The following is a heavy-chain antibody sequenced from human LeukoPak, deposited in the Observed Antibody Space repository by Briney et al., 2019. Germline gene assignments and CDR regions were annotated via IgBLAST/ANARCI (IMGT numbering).Heavy chain of an antibody. D-gene: IGHD3-10*01. J-gene: IGHJ2*01. CDR3: ARTYYYNDNASWRYFDL. Sequence: GASVKVSCKASGYTFTSYYIHWVRQAPGQGLEWMGIINPSGGSTNYAQKFQDRVTMTRDTSTSTVYMELSRLRSDDTAVYYCARTYYYNDNASWRYFDLWGRGTLVTVSS. V-gene: IGHV1-46*01. CDR1: GYTFTSYY. CDR2: INPSGGST.